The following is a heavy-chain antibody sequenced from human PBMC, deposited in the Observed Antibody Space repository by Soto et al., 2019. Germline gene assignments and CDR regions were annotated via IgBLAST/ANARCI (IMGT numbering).Heavy chain of an antibody. J-gene: IGHJ3*02. D-gene: IGHD6-19*01. V-gene: IGHV1-18*04. CDR3: ASVGFSPGSGWLPDI. CDR2: ISAYNGNT. Sequence: ASVKVSCKASGYPFTSYGISWARQAAGQALQWMGWISAYNGNTNYAQKLQGSLTMTTDTSTSTAYMELRRLRPDDTAVYYCASVGFSPGSGWLPDIWGQGTMVSV. CDR1: GYPFTSYG.